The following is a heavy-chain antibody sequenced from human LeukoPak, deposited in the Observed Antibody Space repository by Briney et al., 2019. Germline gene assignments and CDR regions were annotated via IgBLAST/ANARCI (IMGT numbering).Heavy chain of an antibody. Sequence: GVSLTLSCTASGFPCDVYGMSGVPHAPGQGLVWVSGIYWNGGSTGYANSVQRRFPISRDNAKNSLYLQMHSLRAEDTALYYCAKISMLYYYYYMDVWGKGTTVTDSS. CDR3: AKISMLYYYYYMDV. CDR2: IYWNGGST. J-gene: IGHJ6*03. V-gene: IGHV3-20*04. CDR1: GFPCDVYG. D-gene: IGHD2-8*01.